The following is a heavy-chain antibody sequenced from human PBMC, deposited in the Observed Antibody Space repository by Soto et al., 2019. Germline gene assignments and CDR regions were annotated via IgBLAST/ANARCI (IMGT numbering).Heavy chain of an antibody. Sequence: GGSLRLSCAASGFTFYTYGMHWVRQVPGKGLQWVAIIWYDGGTKYYADSVRGRFTLSRDKSKNTLSLQMGSLRVEDTAVYYCARERGDPDTAVVDPSGYWYFDLWGRGTLVTVSS. CDR1: GFTFYTYG. CDR2: IWYDGGTK. V-gene: IGHV3-33*01. J-gene: IGHJ2*01. D-gene: IGHD5-18*01. CDR3: ARERGDPDTAVVDPSGYWYFDL.